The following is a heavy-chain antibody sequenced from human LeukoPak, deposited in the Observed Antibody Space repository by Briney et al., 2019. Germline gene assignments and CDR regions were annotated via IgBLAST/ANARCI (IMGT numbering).Heavy chain of an antibody. CDR1: GFTFSSYS. Sequence: GGSLRLSCAASGFTFSSYSMNWVRQAPGKGLEWVSSISSSSYIYYADSVKGRFTISRDNAKNSLYLQMNSLRAEDTAVYYCARVVVVAAPPVLWGQGTLVTVSS. V-gene: IGHV3-21*01. D-gene: IGHD2-15*01. CDR3: ARVVVVAAPPVL. J-gene: IGHJ4*02. CDR2: ISSSSYI.